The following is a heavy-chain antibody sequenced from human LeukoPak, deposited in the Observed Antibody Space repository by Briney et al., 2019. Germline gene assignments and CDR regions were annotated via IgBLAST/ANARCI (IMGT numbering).Heavy chain of an antibody. CDR1: GYSISSGDY. CDR2: IYHSGST. V-gene: IGHV4-38-2*01. J-gene: IGHJ4*02. Sequence: SETLSLTCAVSGYSISSGDYWGWIRQPPGKGLEWIGSIYHSGSTHYNPSLKSRVTISVDTSKNHYSLKLSSVTAADTAVYYCARLSDRILGSYYFDYWGQGTLVTVSS. CDR3: ARLSDRILGSYYFDY. D-gene: IGHD3-9*01.